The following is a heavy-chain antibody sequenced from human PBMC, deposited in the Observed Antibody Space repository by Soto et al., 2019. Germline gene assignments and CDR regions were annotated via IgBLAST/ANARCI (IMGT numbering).Heavy chain of an antibody. D-gene: IGHD6-13*01. CDR2: IYYSGST. CDR1: GGSFSSGSYY. Sequence: SETLSLTCTVSGGSFSSGSYYWSWIRQPPGKGLEWIGYIYYSGSTNYNPPLKSRVTISVDTSKNQFSLKLSSVTAADTAVYYCARDPLDSSWSRWFDPWGQGTLVTVSS. V-gene: IGHV4-61*01. J-gene: IGHJ5*02. CDR3: ARDPLDSSWSRWFDP.